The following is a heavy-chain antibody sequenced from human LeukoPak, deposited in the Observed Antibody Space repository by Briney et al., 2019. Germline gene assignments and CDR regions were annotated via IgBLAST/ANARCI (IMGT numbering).Heavy chain of an antibody. Sequence: SQTPSPTCAISGDSVSSNSAAWNWIRQSPSRGLEWLGRTYYRSKWFSEYAVSVKGRITINPDTSKNQFSLQLNSVTPEDTAVYYCARGPGYFRHWGQGTLVTVSS. V-gene: IGHV6-1*01. CDR3: ARGPGYFRH. D-gene: IGHD3-10*01. CDR2: TYYRSKWFS. CDR1: GDSVSSNSAA. J-gene: IGHJ1*01.